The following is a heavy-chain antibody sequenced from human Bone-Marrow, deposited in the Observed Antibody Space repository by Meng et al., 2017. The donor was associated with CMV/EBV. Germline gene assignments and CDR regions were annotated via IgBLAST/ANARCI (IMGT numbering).Heavy chain of an antibody. J-gene: IGHJ4*02. CDR3: AKGGSIAVSGPFDY. V-gene: IGHV3-23*01. CDR1: GFPFGSYA. Sequence: SGFPFGSYAMSWVRQAPEKGLEWVSTIDGSGERTYYADSVKGRLTISRDNSKNTLYLHMNSLTVDDTAQYYCAKGGSIAVSGPFDYWGRGTLVTVSS. CDR2: IDGSGERT. D-gene: IGHD6-19*01.